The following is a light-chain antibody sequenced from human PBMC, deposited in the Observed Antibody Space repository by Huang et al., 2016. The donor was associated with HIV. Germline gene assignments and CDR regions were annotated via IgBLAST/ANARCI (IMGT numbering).Light chain of an antibody. CDR3: QQYATLPWT. Sequence: DIQMTQSPSSLSASLGDKVTITCQASLDINNYLNWYQQKPGKAPKLLIYDASNLETGVPSRFSGSRSGTHFTFTVTNLQPEDVATYHCQQYATLPWTFGQGTKVEI. CDR2: DAS. V-gene: IGKV1-33*01. CDR1: LDINNY. J-gene: IGKJ1*01.